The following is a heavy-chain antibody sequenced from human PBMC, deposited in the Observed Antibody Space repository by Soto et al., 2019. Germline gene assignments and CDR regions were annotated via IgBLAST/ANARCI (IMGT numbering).Heavy chain of an antibody. CDR1: GFTFNTYG. CDR3: ARDGQWPDY. CDR2: VSYDGRDQ. Sequence: QVQLVESGGGVVQPGRSLRLSCAVSGFTFNTYGIHWVRQAPGKGLEWVATVSYDGRDQFYADSVKGRFTISKDISKNTVYLQMNSLRGEDTAMYYCARDGQWPDYWGQGTLVTVSS. V-gene: IGHV3-30*03. D-gene: IGHD6-19*01. J-gene: IGHJ4*02.